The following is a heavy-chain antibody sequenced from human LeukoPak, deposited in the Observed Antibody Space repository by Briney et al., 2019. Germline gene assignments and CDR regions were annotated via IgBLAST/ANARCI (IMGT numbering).Heavy chain of an antibody. V-gene: IGHV4-59*08. CDR1: GGSISNYY. D-gene: IGHD1-26*01. CDR3: ARHEGSTGGYNWFDP. CDR2: IYYSGNT. Sequence: PSETLSPTCTVSGGSISNYYWSWIRQPPGKGLEWIGYIYYSGNTNYNPSLKSRVTILVDTSKNQFSLKLNSVTAADTAVYYCARHEGSTGGYNWFDPWGQGTLVTVSS. J-gene: IGHJ5*02.